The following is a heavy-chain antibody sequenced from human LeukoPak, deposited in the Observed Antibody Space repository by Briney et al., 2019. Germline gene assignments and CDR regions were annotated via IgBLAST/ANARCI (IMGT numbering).Heavy chain of an antibody. CDR2: ISSSSSTI. V-gene: IGHV3-48*01. J-gene: IGHJ4*02. CDR3: ARISYTSGNDFDY. Sequence: GRSLRPSCAASGFTFSSYSMNWVRQAPGKGLEWVSYISSSSSTIYYADSVKGRFTISRDNAKNSLYLHMNSLRAEDTAVYYCARISYTSGNDFDYWGQGTLVTVSS. D-gene: IGHD6-19*01. CDR1: GFTFSSYS.